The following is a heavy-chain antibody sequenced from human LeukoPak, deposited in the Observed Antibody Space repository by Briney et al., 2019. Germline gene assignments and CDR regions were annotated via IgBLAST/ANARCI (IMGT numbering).Heavy chain of an antibody. CDR1: GFTFSSYD. CDR3: ARVAGWHWFDP. CDR2: IRPSGDNT. J-gene: IGHJ5*02. Sequence: GGALRLSCTASGFTFSSYDMTWVRQAPGRGLEWVSSIRPSGDNTYYGDSVKGRFTISRDNSKNTVYLQMNNMRVDDTAVYYCARVAGWHWFDPWGQGTLVTVSS. V-gene: IGHV3-23*01. D-gene: IGHD6-19*01.